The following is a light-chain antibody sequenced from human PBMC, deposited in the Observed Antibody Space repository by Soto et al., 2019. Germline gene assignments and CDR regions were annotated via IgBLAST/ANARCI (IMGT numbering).Light chain of an antibody. CDR2: DAS. CDR3: XXXXNWTPWT. V-gene: IGKV3-11*01. CDR1: QSVSSY. Sequence: EIVLTQSPGTLSLSPWERSTLSFMASQSVSSYLAWYQQKPVQSPRLLIYDASTRATGIPARLSGSGSGTDFTLPISSLEPEDFAVYYXXXXXNWTPWTFGQGTKVDIK. J-gene: IGKJ1*01.